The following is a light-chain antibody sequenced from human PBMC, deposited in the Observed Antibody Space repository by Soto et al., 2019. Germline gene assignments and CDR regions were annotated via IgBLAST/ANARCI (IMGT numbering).Light chain of an antibody. CDR2: DAS. V-gene: IGKV3-15*01. CDR3: QQSNNWPKT. Sequence: EIVMTQSPDTLSVSPGETATLSCRASQSVGSNLAWYQQKPGQAPRLLISDASTRAAGLPARFSGSGSGTEFTLTISSLQSEEFAVYYCQQSNNWPKTFGQGNKVDIK. CDR1: QSVGSN. J-gene: IGKJ1*01.